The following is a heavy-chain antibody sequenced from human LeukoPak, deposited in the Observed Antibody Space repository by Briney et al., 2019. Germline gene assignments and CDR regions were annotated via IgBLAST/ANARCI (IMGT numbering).Heavy chain of an antibody. D-gene: IGHD3-16*02. V-gene: IGHV3-23*01. CDR3: ANGLHCKGWLYVWGSCRYFDC. CDR1: GFTLSRYA. Sequence: GGSLRLSCAAPGFTLSRYAVSGVRQAPGKGLEWVSAISGSGGSTYYADSVKGRFTISRDNSKNTLYLRMNSLRAEDTNVYYCANGLHCKGWLYVWGSCRYFDCWGQGTLVTVSS. CDR2: ISGSGGST. J-gene: IGHJ4*02.